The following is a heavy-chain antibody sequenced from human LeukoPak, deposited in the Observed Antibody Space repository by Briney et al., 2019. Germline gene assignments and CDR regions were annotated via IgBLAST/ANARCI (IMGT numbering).Heavy chain of an antibody. D-gene: IGHD3-3*01. J-gene: IGHJ4*02. V-gene: IGHV1-2*02. CDR2: INSNSGGT. Sequence: ASVKVSCKASGYTFSGYYIHWVRQAPGQGLEWMGWINSNSGGTNYVQKFQGRVTMTRDTSISTAYMELSRLRSDDTAVYYCARDSNFWSGYYTGIPDYWGQGTLVTVSS. CDR3: ARDSNFWSGYYTGIPDY. CDR1: GYTFSGYY.